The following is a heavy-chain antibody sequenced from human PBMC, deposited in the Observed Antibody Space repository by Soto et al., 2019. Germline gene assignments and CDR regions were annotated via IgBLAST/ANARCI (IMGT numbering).Heavy chain of an antibody. V-gene: IGHV4-34*01. CDR1: GGSFSGYY. CDR2: INHSGGT. D-gene: IGHD3-10*01. J-gene: IGHJ4*02. Sequence: QVQLQQWGAGLLKPSETLSLTCAVYGGSFSGYYWSWIRQPPGKGLEWIGEINHSGGTNYNPSLKSRVTISVDTSKNQFSLKLSSVTAADTAVYYCARGRKPRSPKLLDYWGQGTLVTVSS. CDR3: ARGRKPRSPKLLDY.